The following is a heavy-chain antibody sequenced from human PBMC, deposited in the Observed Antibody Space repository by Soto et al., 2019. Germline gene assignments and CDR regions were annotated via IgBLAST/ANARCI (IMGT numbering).Heavy chain of an antibody. CDR3: AKGGVYSGYDLGNGGIYYYYGMDV. D-gene: IGHD5-12*01. J-gene: IGHJ6*02. V-gene: IGHV1-69*13. Sequence: GASVKVSCKASGGTFSSYAISWVRQAPGQGLEWMGGSIPIFGTANYAQKFQGRVTITADESTSTAYMELSSLRSEETAVYYCAKGGVYSGYDLGNGGIYYYYGMDVWGQGTTVTVSS. CDR1: GGTFSSYA. CDR2: SIPIFGTA.